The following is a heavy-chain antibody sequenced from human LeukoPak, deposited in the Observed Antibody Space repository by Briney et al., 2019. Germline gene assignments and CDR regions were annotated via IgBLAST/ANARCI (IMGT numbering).Heavy chain of an antibody. Sequence: ASVKVSCKAFGYTFTSNYMHWVRQAPGQGPEWMGVISPSGGSTTYAQKFQGRVTLTRDMSTSTDYLELSRLRSDDTAVYYCARRYCSGGSCYSVFDPWGQGTLVTVSS. J-gene: IGHJ5*02. D-gene: IGHD2-15*01. CDR3: ARRYCSGGSCYSVFDP. CDR1: GYTFTSNY. CDR2: ISPSGGST. V-gene: IGHV1-46*01.